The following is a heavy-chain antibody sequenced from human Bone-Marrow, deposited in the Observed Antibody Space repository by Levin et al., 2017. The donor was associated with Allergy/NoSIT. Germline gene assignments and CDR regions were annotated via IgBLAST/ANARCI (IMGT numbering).Heavy chain of an antibody. CDR3: VKDMTRLMTYSYILDV. D-gene: IGHD2-21*01. J-gene: IGHJ6*02. CDR2: LQYDGHNR. CDR1: GFTLSAYS. Sequence: GESLKISCVVSGFTLSAYSMHWVRQAPGKGLEWVALLQYDGHNRIYADSVKGRFMTSRDDSKNTLFLQMNNLRVEDTAIYYCVKDMTRLMTYSYILDVWGQGTTVTVSS. V-gene: IGHV3-30*04.